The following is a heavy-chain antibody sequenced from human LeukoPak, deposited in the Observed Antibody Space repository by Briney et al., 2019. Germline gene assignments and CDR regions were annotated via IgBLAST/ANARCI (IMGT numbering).Heavy chain of an antibody. CDR3: AKPMAHYYDSSGYSEGYFDY. CDR2: ISYDGSNK. Sequence: GGSLRLSCAASEFTFSSYGMHWVRQAPGKGLEWVAVISYDGSNKYYADSVKGRFTISRDNSKNTLYLQMNSLRAEDTAVYYCAKPMAHYYDSSGYSEGYFDYWGQGTLVTVSS. J-gene: IGHJ4*02. V-gene: IGHV3-30*18. CDR1: EFTFSSYG. D-gene: IGHD3-22*01.